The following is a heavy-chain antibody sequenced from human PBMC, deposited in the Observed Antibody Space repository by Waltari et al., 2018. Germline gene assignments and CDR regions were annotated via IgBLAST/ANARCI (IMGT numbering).Heavy chain of an antibody. Sequence: QVQLQESGPGLVKPSETLSLTCTVSGGSISSYYWSWIRQPPGKGLEWIGYIYYSGSTNYNPSLKSRVTISVDTSKNQFSLKLSSVTAADTAVYYCARVWGDGYKYSRTHYYYGMDVWGQGTTVTVSS. D-gene: IGHD5-12*01. CDR3: ARVWGDGYKYSRTHYYYGMDV. J-gene: IGHJ6*02. V-gene: IGHV4-59*01. CDR1: GGSISSYY. CDR2: IYYSGST.